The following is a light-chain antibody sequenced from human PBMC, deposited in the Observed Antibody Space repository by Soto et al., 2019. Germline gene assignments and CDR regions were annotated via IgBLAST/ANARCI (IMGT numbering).Light chain of an antibody. V-gene: IGLV3-16*01. CDR2: KDS. CDR1: ALPKKY. Sequence: SYELTQPPSVSVSLGQMARITCSGGALPKKYAYWYQQKPGQFPVLVIYKDSERPSGIAERFSGSSSGTIVTLTISGVQAEDEADYYCLSADRSAEVFGGGTKLTVL. CDR3: LSADRSAEV. J-gene: IGLJ3*02.